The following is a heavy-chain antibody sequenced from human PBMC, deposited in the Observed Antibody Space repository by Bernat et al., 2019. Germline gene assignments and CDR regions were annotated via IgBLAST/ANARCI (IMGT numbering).Heavy chain of an antibody. Sequence: QVQLQESGPGLVKPSGTLSLTCAVSGDSISSSNWWSWVRQPPGKGLEWIGEIYHSGSFKYNPSLKSRVTISVDKSKNHFSLKLTSVTAADTAVYYCARGIAVAATSYNWFDPWGQGTLVTVSS. CDR1: GDSISSSNW. J-gene: IGHJ5*02. D-gene: IGHD6-19*01. CDR3: ARGIAVAATSYNWFDP. CDR2: IYHSGSF. V-gene: IGHV4-4*02.